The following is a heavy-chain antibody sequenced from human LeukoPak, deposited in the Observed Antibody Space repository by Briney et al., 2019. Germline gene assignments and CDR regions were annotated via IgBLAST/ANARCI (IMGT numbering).Heavy chain of an antibody. V-gene: IGHV4-39*01. CDR2: IYYSGST. CDR3: ARHLLLGSGSYIFDY. D-gene: IGHD3-10*01. Sequence: SETLSLTCAVSGGSISSSSYYWGWIRQPPGKGLECIGSIYYSGSTYYNPSLKSRVTISVDTSKNQFSLKLSSVTAADTAAYYCARHLLLGSGSYIFDYWGQGTLVTVSS. CDR1: GGSISSSSYY. J-gene: IGHJ4*02.